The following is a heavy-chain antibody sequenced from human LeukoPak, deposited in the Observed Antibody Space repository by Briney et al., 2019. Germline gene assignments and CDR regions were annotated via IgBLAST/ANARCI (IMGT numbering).Heavy chain of an antibody. J-gene: IGHJ6*03. D-gene: IGHD2-2*01. CDR1: GGTFSSYA. CDR3: ARGSPYCSSTSCSYSYYYYMDV. Sequence: WASVKVSCKASGGTFSSYAISWVRQAPGQGLEWMGGIIPIFGTANYAQKFQGRVTITTDESTSTAYLELSSLRSEDTAVYYCARGSPYCSSTSCSYSYYYYMDVWGKGTTVTVSS. CDR2: IIPIFGTA. V-gene: IGHV1-69*05.